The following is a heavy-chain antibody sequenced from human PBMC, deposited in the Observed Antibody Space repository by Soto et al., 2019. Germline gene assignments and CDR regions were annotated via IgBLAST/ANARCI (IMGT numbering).Heavy chain of an antibody. J-gene: IGHJ6*02. V-gene: IGHV1-8*01. CDR2: INPDSDNT. Sequence: ASVKVSCKTSGYTFTNYDINWVRQAAGQGLEWMGWINPDSDNTGYAQKFQGRVTMTRDTSISTAYMELNSLRSEDTAVYYYARDRRYCTTTSCYPPALFPYGMDVWGQGTTVTVSS. CDR3: ARDRRYCTTTSCYPPALFPYGMDV. D-gene: IGHD2-2*01. CDR1: GYTFTNYD.